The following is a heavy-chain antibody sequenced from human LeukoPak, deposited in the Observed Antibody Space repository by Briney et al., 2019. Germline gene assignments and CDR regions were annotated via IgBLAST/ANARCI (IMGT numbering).Heavy chain of an antibody. CDR3: ARGRGYGGNYLRAFDI. V-gene: IGHV4-59*01. Sequence: SETLSLTCTVSGGSFNSYYWSWIRQPPGKGLEWIGYIYYSGSINYNPSLKSRVTISIDMSKNQFSLKLRSVTAADTVVYYCARGRGYGGNYLRAFDIWGQGTMVSVSS. J-gene: IGHJ3*02. CDR2: IYYSGSI. CDR1: GGSFNSYY. D-gene: IGHD1-26*01.